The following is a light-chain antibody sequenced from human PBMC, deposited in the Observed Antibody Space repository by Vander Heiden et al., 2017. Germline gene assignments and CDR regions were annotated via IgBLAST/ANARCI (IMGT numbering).Light chain of an antibody. CDR1: QSIDRY. V-gene: IGKV1-39*01. CDR3: QQSYSTPT. J-gene: IGKJ3*01. CDR2: AAS. Sequence: DIQVAQSPSSLSASVGDRVTITCRTSQSIDRYLNWYQQQPGKAPKILIYAASTLQSGVPSRFSGSGSGTDFTLTISGLQPEDFATYYCQQSYSTPTFGPGTKVDIK.